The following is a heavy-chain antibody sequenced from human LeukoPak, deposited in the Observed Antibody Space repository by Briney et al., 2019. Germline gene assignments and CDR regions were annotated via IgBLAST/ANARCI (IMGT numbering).Heavy chain of an antibody. J-gene: IGHJ5*02. Sequence: GGSLTLSCAASGFTFSISTMIWVRQAPGKGLEWVSSIDGSSYIHYAGSVKGRFTISRDNAKNSLYLQMNSLRVEDTAVYYCARIPNGAPFPKRFDPWGQGTLVTVSS. V-gene: IGHV3-21*01. CDR2: IDGSSYI. CDR3: ARIPNGAPFPKRFDP. D-gene: IGHD2-8*01. CDR1: GFTFSIST.